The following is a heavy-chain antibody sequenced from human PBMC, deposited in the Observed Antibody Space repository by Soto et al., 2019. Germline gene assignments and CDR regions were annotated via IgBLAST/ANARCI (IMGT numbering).Heavy chain of an antibody. CDR3: ASHPCFED. CDR2: INPNSGGT. Sequence: SLQVSCKSSGYTFTGYYMHWVRQAPGQGLEWMGWINPNSGGTNYAQKFQGRVTMTRDTSISTAYMELSRLRSDDTGGSYCASHPCFEDWREGILVTV. V-gene: IGHV1-2*02. CDR1: GYTFTGYY. J-gene: IGHJ4*02.